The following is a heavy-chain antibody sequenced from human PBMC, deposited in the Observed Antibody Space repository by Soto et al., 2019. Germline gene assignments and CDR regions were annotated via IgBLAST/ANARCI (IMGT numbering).Heavy chain of an antibody. Sequence: VASVKVSCNTSGYNFFVFHIHWVRQAPGQGLEWMGGITPGNGDTNYAQPFQGRVTLTRDTSIDTAYMDLSGLKSYDRAVYYCARERISCPFDDWGQGTLVTVSS. CDR3: ARERISCPFDD. D-gene: IGHD3-10*01. V-gene: IGHV1-2*02. J-gene: IGHJ4*02. CDR1: GYNFFVFH. CDR2: ITPGNGDT.